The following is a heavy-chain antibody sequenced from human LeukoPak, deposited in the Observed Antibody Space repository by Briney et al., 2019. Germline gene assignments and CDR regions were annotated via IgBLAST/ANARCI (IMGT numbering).Heavy chain of an antibody. CDR1: GYRYSDYW. V-gene: IGHV5-51*01. J-gene: IGHJ4*02. Sequence: GESLMISCKGSGYRYSDYWIGWVRQMPGKGLEWMGIIYGGDSETRYSPSLQGQVTISADKSINTAYLQWSSLKASDTAMYHCARTTTYSSGWYGAYWGQGTLVTVSS. CDR3: ARTTTYSSGWYGAY. CDR2: IYGGDSET. D-gene: IGHD6-19*01.